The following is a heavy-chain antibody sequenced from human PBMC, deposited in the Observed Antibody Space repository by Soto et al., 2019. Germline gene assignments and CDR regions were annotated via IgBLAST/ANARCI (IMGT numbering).Heavy chain of an antibody. CDR3: TRLERDYYYGMDV. V-gene: IGHV3-15*01. Sequence: EVQLVESGGGLVKPGGSLRLSCAASGFTFSNAWMSWVRQAPGKGLEWVGRIKSKTDGGTTDYAAPVKGRFTISRDDSKNTLYLQMNSLKTEDIAVYYCTRLERDYYYGMDVWGQGTTVTVSS. CDR2: IKSKTDGGTT. CDR1: GFTFSNAW. J-gene: IGHJ6*02.